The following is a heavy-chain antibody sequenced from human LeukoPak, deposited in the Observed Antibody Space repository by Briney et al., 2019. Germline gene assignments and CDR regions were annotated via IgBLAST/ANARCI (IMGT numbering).Heavy chain of an antibody. J-gene: IGHJ4*02. CDR3: ARVLRSSGSPDY. Sequence: SETLSLTCTVSGGSISSGDYYWSWIRQHPGKGLEWIGYIYYSGSTYYNPSLKSRVTISVDTSKNQFSLKLSSVTAADTAVYYRARVLRSSGSPDYWSQGTLVTVSS. CDR1: GGSISSGDYY. D-gene: IGHD3-22*01. CDR2: IYYSGST. V-gene: IGHV4-31*02.